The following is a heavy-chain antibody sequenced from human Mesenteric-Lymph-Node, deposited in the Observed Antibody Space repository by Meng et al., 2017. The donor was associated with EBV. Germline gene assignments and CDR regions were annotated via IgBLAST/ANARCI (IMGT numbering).Heavy chain of an antibody. Sequence: VQVVGSGGGGVQPGRSLRLSCAASGFTFSSYGMHWVRQAPGKGLEWVAVISYDGSNKYYADSVKGRFTISRDNSKNTLYLQMNSLRAEDTAVYYCAKDRGYIDYWGQGTLVTVSS. CDR2: ISYDGSNK. CDR3: AKDRGYIDY. V-gene: IGHV3-30*18. J-gene: IGHJ4*02. CDR1: GFTFSSYG. D-gene: IGHD5-24*01.